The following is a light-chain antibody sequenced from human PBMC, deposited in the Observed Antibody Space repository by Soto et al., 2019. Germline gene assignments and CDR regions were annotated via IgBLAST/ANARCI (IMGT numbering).Light chain of an antibody. CDR2: GAS. J-gene: IGKJ1*01. V-gene: IGKV3-15*01. Sequence: EIVMTQPPATLSVSPGERPTLPCRASQSVSSNLAWYQQKPGQAPRLLIYGASTRATGVPARFSGSGSGTEFTLTISSLQPDDFATYYCQQYNSYFWTFGQGTKVDIK. CDR1: QSVSSN. CDR3: QQYNSYFWT.